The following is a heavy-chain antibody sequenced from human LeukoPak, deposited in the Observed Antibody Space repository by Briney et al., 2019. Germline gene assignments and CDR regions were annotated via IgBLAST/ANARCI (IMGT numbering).Heavy chain of an antibody. CDR1: GFTFSSYA. V-gene: IGHV3-21*01. CDR2: ISSSSSYI. D-gene: IGHD6-13*01. Sequence: GGSLRLSCAASGFTFSSYAMHWVRQAPGKGLEWVSSISSSSSYIYYADSVKGRFTISRDNAKNSLYLQMNSLRAEDTAVYYCARDRGSSSWHTPVLDYYYGMDVWGQGTTVTVSS. J-gene: IGHJ6*02. CDR3: ARDRGSSSWHTPVLDYYYGMDV.